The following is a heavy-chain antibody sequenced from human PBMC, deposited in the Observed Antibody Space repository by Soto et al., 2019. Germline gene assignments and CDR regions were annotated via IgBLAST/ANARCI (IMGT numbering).Heavy chain of an antibody. CDR3: AALGYCSSTSCLGPFDY. V-gene: IGHV4-39*01. J-gene: IGHJ4*02. Sequence: SETLSLTCPVSGGSISSSSYYWGWIRQPPGKGLEWIGSIYYSGSTYYNPSLKSRVTISVDTSKNQFSLKLSSVTAADTAVYYCAALGYCSSTSCLGPFDYWGQGTLVTVSS. CDR2: IYYSGST. D-gene: IGHD2-2*01. CDR1: GGSISSSSYY.